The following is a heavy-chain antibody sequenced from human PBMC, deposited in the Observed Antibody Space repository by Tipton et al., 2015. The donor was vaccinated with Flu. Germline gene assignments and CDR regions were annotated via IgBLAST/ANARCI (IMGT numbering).Heavy chain of an antibody. CDR2: INHSGST. CDR3: ARTFGTVGATTI. D-gene: IGHD1-26*01. CDR1: GGSFSGYY. Sequence: TLSLTCAVYGGSFSGYYWSWIRQPPGKGLEWIGEINHSGSTNYNPSLKSRVTISVDTSKNQFSLKLSSVTAADTAVYYCARTFGTVGATTIWGQGTLVTVSS. J-gene: IGHJ4*02. V-gene: IGHV4-34*01.